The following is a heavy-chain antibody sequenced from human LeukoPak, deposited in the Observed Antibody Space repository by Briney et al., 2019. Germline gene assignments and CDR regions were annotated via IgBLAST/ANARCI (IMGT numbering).Heavy chain of an antibody. CDR2: ISSSSSTI. CDR3: ARSRRGGVWGSYRTFFDY. V-gene: IGHV3-48*01. J-gene: IGHJ4*02. CDR1: GFTFRNYW. D-gene: IGHD3-16*02. Sequence: GGSLRLSCAASGFTFRNYWMSWVRQAPGKGLEWVSYISSSSSTIYYADSVKGRFTISRDNAKNSLYLQMNSLRAEDTAVYYCARSRRGGVWGSYRTFFDYWGQGTLVTVSS.